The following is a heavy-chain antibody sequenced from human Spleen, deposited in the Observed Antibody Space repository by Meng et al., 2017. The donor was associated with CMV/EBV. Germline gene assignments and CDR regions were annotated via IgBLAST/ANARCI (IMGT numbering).Heavy chain of an antibody. D-gene: IGHD2-2*01. CDR1: GFTFSSYA. CDR3: ARVFIAAMGAVDY. V-gene: IGHV3-23*01. CDR2: ISGSGGST. Sequence: GGSLRLSCAASGFTFSSYAMSWVRQAPGKGLEWVSAISGSGGSTYYADSVKGRFTISRDNAKNSLYLQMNSLRAEDTAVYYCARVFIAAMGAVDYWGQGTLVTVSS. J-gene: IGHJ4*02.